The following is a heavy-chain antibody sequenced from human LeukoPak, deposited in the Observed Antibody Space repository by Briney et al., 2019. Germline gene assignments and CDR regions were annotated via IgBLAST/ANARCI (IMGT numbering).Heavy chain of an antibody. CDR1: GGSISSGGYS. CDR2: IYHSGST. CDR3: ALVGYSNPHDDY. V-gene: IGHV4-30-2*01. D-gene: IGHD4-11*01. J-gene: IGHJ4*02. Sequence: SETLSLICAVSGGSISSGGYSWSWIRQPPGKGLEWIGYIYHSGSTYYNPSLKSRVTISVDRSKNQFSLKLSSVTAADTAVYHCALVGYSNPHDDYWGQGTLVTVSS.